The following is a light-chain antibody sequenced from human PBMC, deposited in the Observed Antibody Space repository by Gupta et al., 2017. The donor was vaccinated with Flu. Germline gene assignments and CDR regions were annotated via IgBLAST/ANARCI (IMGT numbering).Light chain of an antibody. CDR2: DAS. CDR1: QSVSSY. CDR3: QQRSNWPPTWT. Sequence: EIMLTQSPATLSLSPGERATLPCRASQSVSSYLAWYQQKPGQAPRLLIYDASNRATGIPARFSGSGSGTDFXLTISSXEPEDFAVYYCQQRSNWPPTWTFGXGTKVEIK. J-gene: IGKJ1*01. V-gene: IGKV3-11*01.